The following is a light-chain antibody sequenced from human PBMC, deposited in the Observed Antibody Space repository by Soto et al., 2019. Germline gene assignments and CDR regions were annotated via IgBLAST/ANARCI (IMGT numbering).Light chain of an antibody. Sequence: EIVMTQSPGTLSVSPGERVTLSCRASQSVSSNVCWFQQKPGQAPRLLIYGASTRATGIPARFSGSGSGTEFTLTISSLQSEDFAVYYCQQYNNRPPDTFGQGTKVEIK. CDR3: QQYNNRPPDT. V-gene: IGKV3-15*01. J-gene: IGKJ2*01. CDR1: QSVSSN. CDR2: GAS.